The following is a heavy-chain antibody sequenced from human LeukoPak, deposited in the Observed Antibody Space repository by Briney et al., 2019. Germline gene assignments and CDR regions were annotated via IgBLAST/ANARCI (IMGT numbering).Heavy chain of an antibody. D-gene: IGHD1-26*01. CDR2: ISGSGGST. CDR3: AKDDSGSYSPQPFRVIGAFDY. V-gene: IGHV3-23*01. Sequence: SGGSLRLSCAASGFTFSSYAMSWVRQAPGKGLEWVSAISGSGGSTYYADSVKGRFTISRDNSKNTLYLQMNSLRAEDTAVYYCAKDDSGSYSPQPFRVIGAFDYWGQGTLVTVSS. CDR1: GFTFSSYA. J-gene: IGHJ4*02.